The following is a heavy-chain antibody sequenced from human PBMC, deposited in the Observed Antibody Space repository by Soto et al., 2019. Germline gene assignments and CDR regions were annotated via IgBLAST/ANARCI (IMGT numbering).Heavy chain of an antibody. CDR3: ARGISKYSSLYEPHSWFDA. V-gene: IGHV4-30-4*01. J-gene: IGHJ5*02. Sequence: QVQLQESGPGLVKPSQTLSLTCNVSGGPINSPDYYWTWIRQSPGKGLEWIGYLYFNGGTQYNPSLRTPISMSLDTSKKHFSLKMRSVTGEDTAVYYCARGISKYSSLYEPHSWFDAWRKGALVTVSS. D-gene: IGHD6-6*01. CDR2: LYFNGGT. CDR1: GGPINSPDYY.